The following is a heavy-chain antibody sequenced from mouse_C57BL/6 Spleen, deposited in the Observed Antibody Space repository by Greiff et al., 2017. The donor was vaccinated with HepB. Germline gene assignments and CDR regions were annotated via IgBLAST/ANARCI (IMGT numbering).Heavy chain of an antibody. CDR3: ARNGYYEDYFDY. CDR1: GYSFTGYY. V-gene: IGHV1-42*01. J-gene: IGHJ2*01. D-gene: IGHD2-3*01. CDR2: INPSTGGT. Sequence: EVKLMESGPELVKPGASVKISCKASGYSFTGYYMNWVKQSPEKSLEWIGEINPSTGGTTYNQKFKAKATLTVDKSSSTAYMQLKSLTSEDSAVYFCARNGYYEDYFDYWGQGTTLTVSS.